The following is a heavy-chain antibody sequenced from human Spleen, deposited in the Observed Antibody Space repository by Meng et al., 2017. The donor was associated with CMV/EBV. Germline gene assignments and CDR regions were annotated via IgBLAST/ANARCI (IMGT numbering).Heavy chain of an antibody. J-gene: IGHJ6*02. Sequence: SETLSLTCTVSGGSISSSSYYWGWIRQPPGKGLEWIGSIYYSGSTYYNTSLKSRVTISVDTSKNQFSLKLSSVTAADTAVYYCARIQLLKYPKDDYYYVMDVWGQGTTVTVSS. CDR2: IYYSGST. CDR3: ARIQLLKYPKDDYYYVMDV. D-gene: IGHD2-2*01. CDR1: GGSISSSSYY. V-gene: IGHV4-39*07.